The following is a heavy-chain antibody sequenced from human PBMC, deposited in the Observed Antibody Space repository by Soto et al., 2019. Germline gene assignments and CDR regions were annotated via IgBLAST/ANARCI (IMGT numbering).Heavy chain of an antibody. J-gene: IGHJ4*02. CDR2: IIAHNGNT. Sequence: QVHLVQSGAEVKKPGASVKVSCKASGYTFTSYGITWVRQAPGQGLKGMGLIIAHNGNTDYAHKLQVRVIVTRDTSTSTAYMELRSLISDDTAVYYCARVRYGDYWGQGALVTVSS. CDR1: GYTFTSYG. D-gene: IGHD1-1*01. CDR3: ARVRYGDY. V-gene: IGHV1-18*01.